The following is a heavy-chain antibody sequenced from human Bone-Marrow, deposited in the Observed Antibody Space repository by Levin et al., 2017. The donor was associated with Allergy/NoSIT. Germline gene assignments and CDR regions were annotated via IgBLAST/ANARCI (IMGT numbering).Heavy chain of an antibody. V-gene: IGHV3-66*02. CDR2: IYSGGDT. J-gene: IGHJ4*02. D-gene: IGHD3-10*01. CDR1: GFTVSSNY. Sequence: GESLKISCAASGFTVSSNYMSWVRQAPGKGLEWVSVIYSGGDTYYADSVMGRFSISRDNSKNTLYLQMNSLRAEDTAVYYCARNHAWYGAGYFDYWGQGTLVSVSS. CDR3: ARNHAWYGAGYFDY.